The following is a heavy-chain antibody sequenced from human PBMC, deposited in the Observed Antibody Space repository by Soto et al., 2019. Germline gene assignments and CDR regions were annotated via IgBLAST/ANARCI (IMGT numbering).Heavy chain of an antibody. V-gene: IGHV3-30*18. Sequence: XGSLEPSCAAPGFTFRNYGIPWVRQAPGKGLEWVALISYDGSNKFYADSVKGRFTISRDNSKNTLYLQMNSLRPEDTAVYYCAKDCCGGGTFYSYGMDVWGQGTTVTVSS. CDR3: AKDCCGGGTFYSYGMDV. D-gene: IGHD2-21*01. CDR1: GFTFRNYG. J-gene: IGHJ6*02. CDR2: ISYDGSNK.